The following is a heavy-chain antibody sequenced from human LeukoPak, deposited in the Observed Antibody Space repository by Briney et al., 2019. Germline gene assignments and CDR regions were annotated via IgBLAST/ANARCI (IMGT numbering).Heavy chain of an antibody. J-gene: IGHJ6*03. V-gene: IGHV1-69*02. CDR1: GGTFSSYT. CDR3: ASGDSIFGVVTSMGCYYMDV. D-gene: IGHD3-3*01. CDR2: IIPILGIA. Sequence: GASVKVSCKASGGTFSSYTISWVRQAPGQGLEWMGRIIPILGIANYAQKFQGRVTITADKSTSTAYMELSSLRSEDTAVYYCASGDSIFGVVTSMGCYYMDVWGKGTTVTVSS.